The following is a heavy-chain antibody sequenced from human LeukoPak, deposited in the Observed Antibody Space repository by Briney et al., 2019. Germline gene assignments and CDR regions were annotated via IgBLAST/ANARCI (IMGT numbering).Heavy chain of an antibody. V-gene: IGHV3-21*01. CDR1: GFTFSSYS. Sequence: PAGSLRLSCAASGFTFSSYSMNWVRQAPGKGLEWVSSISSSSSYIYYADSVKGRFTISRDNAKNTLYLQMNNLRAEDTAIYYCATDYYVSGSYYRLFYWGQGTLVTVSS. D-gene: IGHD3-10*01. J-gene: IGHJ4*02. CDR3: ATDYYVSGSYYRLFY. CDR2: ISSSSSYI.